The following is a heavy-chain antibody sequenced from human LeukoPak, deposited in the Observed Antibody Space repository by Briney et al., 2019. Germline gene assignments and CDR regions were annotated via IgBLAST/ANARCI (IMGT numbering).Heavy chain of an antibody. CDR2: IYWSDDK. Sequence: ESGPTLVKPTQTLTLTCTFSGSSLSTSGVGVGWIRQPPGKALEWLALIYWSDDKRYTSSLKSRLTITKDTSKKQVVLTMTNMDPVDTATYYCAHQRLVMGGFDYWGQGTLVTVSS. V-gene: IGHV2-5*01. CDR1: GSSLSTSGVG. CDR3: AHQRLVMGGFDY. J-gene: IGHJ4*02. D-gene: IGHD2-8*01.